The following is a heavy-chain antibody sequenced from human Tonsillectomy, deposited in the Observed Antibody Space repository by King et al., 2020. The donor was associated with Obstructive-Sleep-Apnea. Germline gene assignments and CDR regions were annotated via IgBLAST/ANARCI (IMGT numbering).Heavy chain of an antibody. D-gene: IGHD3-16*01. CDR2: INPNSGGI. CDR3: ARVGVRGSRFGPNWFDP. V-gene: IGHV1-2*02. J-gene: IGHJ5*02. CDR1: GYTFTGYY. Sequence: QLVQSGAEVKKPGASVKVSCKASGYTFTGYYMHWVRQAPGQGLEWMGWINPNSGGINYAQKFQGRVTMTGDTSISTAYMELRRLRSDDTAVYYCARVGVRGSRFGPNWFDPWGQGTLVTVSS.